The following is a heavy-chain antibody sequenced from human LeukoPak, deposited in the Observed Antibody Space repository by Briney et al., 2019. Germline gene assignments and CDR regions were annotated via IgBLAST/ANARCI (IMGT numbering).Heavy chain of an antibody. CDR3: ARAGTTVTTSAFDI. V-gene: IGHV3-13*01. D-gene: IGHD4-17*01. J-gene: IGHJ3*02. Sequence: GGSLRLSCAASGFTFSGYDMHWVRQATGKGLEWVSAIGTAGDTYYPGSVKGRFTISRENAKNSLYLQMNSLRAGDTAVYYCARAGTTVTTSAFDIWGQGTMVTVSS. CDR1: GFTFSGYD. CDR2: IGTAGDT.